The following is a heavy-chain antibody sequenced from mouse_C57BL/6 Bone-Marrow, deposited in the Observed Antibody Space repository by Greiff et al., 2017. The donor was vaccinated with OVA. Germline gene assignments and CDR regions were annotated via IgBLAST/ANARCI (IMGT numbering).Heavy chain of an antibody. D-gene: IGHD1-1*01. J-gene: IGHJ2*01. CDR1: GYTFTSYW. CDR2: IDPSDSET. CDR3: ARDYGSSYYLDY. V-gene: IGHV1-52*01. Sequence: QVQLQQPGAELVRPGSSVKLSCKASGYTFTSYWMHWVKQRPIQGLEWIGNIDPSDSETHYNQKFKDKATLTVDKSSSTAYMQLSSLTSEDSAVYYCARDYGSSYYLDYWGQGTTLTVSS.